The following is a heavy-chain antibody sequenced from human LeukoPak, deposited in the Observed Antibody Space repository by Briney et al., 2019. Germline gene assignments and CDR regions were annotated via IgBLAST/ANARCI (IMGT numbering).Heavy chain of an antibody. V-gene: IGHV3-21*01. CDR1: GFTFSSYS. D-gene: IGHD3-16*01. CDR2: ISSSSSYI. J-gene: IGHJ3*02. CDR3: ARSAVCAFDI. Sequence: GGSLRLSCAASGFTFSSYSMNWVRQAPGRGLEWVSSISSSSSYIYYADSVKGRFTISRDNAKNSLYLQMNSLRAEDTAVYYCARSAVCAFDIWGQGTMVTVSS.